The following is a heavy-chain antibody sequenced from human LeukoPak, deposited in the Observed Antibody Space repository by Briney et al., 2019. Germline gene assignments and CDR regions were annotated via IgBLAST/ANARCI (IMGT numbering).Heavy chain of an antibody. CDR3: ARSPAVRFLEWLNWFDP. Sequence: SETLSLTCTVSGGSISSYYWSWIRQPPGKGLEWIGYIYYSGSTNYNPPLKSRVTISVDTSKNQFSLKLSSVTAADTAVYYCARSPAVRFLEWLNWFDPWGQGTLVTVSS. CDR1: GGSISSYY. D-gene: IGHD3-3*01. CDR2: IYYSGST. V-gene: IGHV4-59*01. J-gene: IGHJ5*02.